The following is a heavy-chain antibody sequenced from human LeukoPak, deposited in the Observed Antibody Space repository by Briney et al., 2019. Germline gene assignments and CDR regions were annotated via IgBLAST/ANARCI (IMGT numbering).Heavy chain of an antibody. CDR2: IYPGDSDT. V-gene: IGHV5-51*01. CDR3: ARPIVYDSSGYYPGAFGI. D-gene: IGHD3-22*01. J-gene: IGHJ3*02. Sequence: GESLKISCKGSGYSFTNYWIGWVRQMPGKGLECVGIIYPGDSDTRYSPSFQGQVTISADKSISTAYLQWSSLKASDTATYYCARPIVYDSSGYYPGAFGIWGQGTMVTVSS. CDR1: GYSFTNYW.